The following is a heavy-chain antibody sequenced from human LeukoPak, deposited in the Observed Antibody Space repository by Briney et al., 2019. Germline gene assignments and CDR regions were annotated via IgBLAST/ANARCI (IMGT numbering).Heavy chain of an antibody. CDR2: IYYSGST. J-gene: IGHJ5*02. CDR3: ARDRSTVAPIGWFDP. D-gene: IGHD5-12*01. V-gene: IGHV4-39*07. CDR1: GGSISSSSYY. Sequence: PSETLSLTCTVSGGSISSSSYYWGWIRQPPGKGLEWIGSIYYSGSTYYNPSLKSRVTISVDTSKNQFSLKLSSVTAADTAVYYCARDRSTVAPIGWFDPWGQGTLVTVSS.